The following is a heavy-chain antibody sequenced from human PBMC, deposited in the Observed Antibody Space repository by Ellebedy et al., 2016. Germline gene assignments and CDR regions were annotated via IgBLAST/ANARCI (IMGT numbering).Heavy chain of an antibody. CDR2: MNPNSGNT. V-gene: IGHV1-8*02. CDR1: GYTFTSYY. J-gene: IGHJ5*02. CDR3: ARGSRRFLEWLFWFNP. D-gene: IGHD3-3*01. Sequence: ASVKVSXXASGYTFTSYYMHWVRQAPGQGLEWMGWMNPNSGNTGYAQKFQGRVTMTRNTSISTAYMELSSLRSEDTAVYYCARGSRRFLEWLFWFNPWGQGTLVTVSS.